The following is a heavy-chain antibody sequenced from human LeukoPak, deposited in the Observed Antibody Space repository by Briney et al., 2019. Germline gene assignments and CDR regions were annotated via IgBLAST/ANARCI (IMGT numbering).Heavy chain of an antibody. CDR2: IYPGGSDT. CDR3: ARREWLLGTGVDY. J-gene: IGHJ4*02. D-gene: IGHD5-12*01. CDR1: GYSFTSYW. V-gene: IGHV5-51*01. Sequence: GESLKISCKGSGYSFTSYWIGWVRQMPGKGLEWMGIIYPGGSDTRYSPSFQGQVTISADKSISTAYLQWSSLKASDTAMYYCARREWLLGTGVDYWGQGTLVTVSS.